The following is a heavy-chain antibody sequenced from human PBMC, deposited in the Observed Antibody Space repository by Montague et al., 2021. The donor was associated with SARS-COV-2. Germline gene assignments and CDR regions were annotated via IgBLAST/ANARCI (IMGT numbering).Heavy chain of an antibody. J-gene: IGHJ4*02. CDR2: IFHMGNT. CDR1: GASISGANW. CDR3: ARVEGGSHLDY. Sequence: SETRSLTCGVSGASISGANWWTWVRQPPGKGLEWIGEIFHMGNTNYNWSLRSRLTISVDKSKNQFSLELRSVTAADTAIYYCARVEGGSHLDYWGQGILATVSS. D-gene: IGHD1-26*01. V-gene: IGHV4-4*02.